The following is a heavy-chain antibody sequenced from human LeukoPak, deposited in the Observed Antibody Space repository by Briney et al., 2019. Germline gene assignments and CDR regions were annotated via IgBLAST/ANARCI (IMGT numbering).Heavy chain of an antibody. CDR2: ISGSGGST. CDR3: TKASSRFGELFSPCYY. J-gene: IGHJ4*02. Sequence: GGSLRLSCAASGFTFSSYAMSWVRQAPGKGLEWVSAISGSGGSTYYADSVKGRFTISRDNSKNTLYLQMNSLRAEDTAVYYCTKASSRFGELFSPCYYWGQGTLVTVSS. CDR1: GFTFSSYA. V-gene: IGHV3-23*01. D-gene: IGHD3-10*01.